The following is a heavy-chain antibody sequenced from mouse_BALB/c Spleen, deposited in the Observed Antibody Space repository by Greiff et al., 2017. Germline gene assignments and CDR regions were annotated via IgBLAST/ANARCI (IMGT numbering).Heavy chain of an antibody. V-gene: IGHV1-69*02. CDR3: ARAGDGYLYAMDY. CDR1: GYTFTSYW. D-gene: IGHD2-3*01. CDR2: IDPSDSET. J-gene: IGHJ4*01. Sequence: QVQLKQPGAELVKPGAPVKLSCKASGYTFTSYWMNWVKQRPGRGLEWIGRIDPSDSETHYNQKFKDKATLTVDKSSSTAYSQLRSLTSEDSAVYYCARAGDGYLYAMDYWGQGTSVTVSS.